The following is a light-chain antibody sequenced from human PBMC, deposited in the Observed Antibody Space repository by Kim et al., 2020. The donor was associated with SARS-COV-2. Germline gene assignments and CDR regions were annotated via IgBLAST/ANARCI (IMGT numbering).Light chain of an antibody. CDR3: QQYLGYSWT. CDR1: QRISGW. CDR2: KAS. V-gene: IGKV1-5*03. Sequence: ATSEDRVIVTCQASQRISGWLAWYQQKPGKVPKLLIYKASTVKSGVPSRFSGSGSGTEFTLTISSLQPDDFATYYCQQYLGYSWTFGQGTKVDIK. J-gene: IGKJ1*01.